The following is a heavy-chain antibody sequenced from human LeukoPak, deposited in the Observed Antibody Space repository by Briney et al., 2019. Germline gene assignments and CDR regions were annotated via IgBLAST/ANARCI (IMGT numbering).Heavy chain of an antibody. Sequence: GGSLRLSCAASGFTFSSYAMSWVRQAPGKGLEWVSAISGSGGSTYYADSVKGRFTISRDNSKNTLYLQMNSLRAEDTAVYYCAKLPTVTTSYSYYFDYGGQGPLVTASS. J-gene: IGHJ4*02. V-gene: IGHV3-23*01. CDR2: ISGSGGST. CDR1: GFTFSSYA. D-gene: IGHD4-11*01. CDR3: AKLPTVTTSYSYYFDY.